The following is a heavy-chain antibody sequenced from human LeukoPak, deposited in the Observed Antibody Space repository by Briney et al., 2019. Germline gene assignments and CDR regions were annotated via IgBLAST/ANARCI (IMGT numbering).Heavy chain of an antibody. Sequence: SETLSLTCTVSGGSISSSSYYWGWIRQPPGKGLEWIGSIYYSGSTYYNPSLKSRVTISVDTSKNQFSLKLSSVTAADTAVYYCARDSGSSWWFDYWGQGTLVTVSS. V-gene: IGHV4-39*07. CDR1: GGSISSSSYY. CDR3: ARDSGSSWWFDY. D-gene: IGHD6-13*01. J-gene: IGHJ4*02. CDR2: IYYSGST.